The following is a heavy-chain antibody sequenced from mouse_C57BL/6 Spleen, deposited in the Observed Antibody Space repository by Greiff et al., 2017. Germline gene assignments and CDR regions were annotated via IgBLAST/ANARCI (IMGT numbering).Heavy chain of an antibody. Sequence: EVKLMASGGGLVTPGGSLNLSCATSGFTFSSYAMSWVRQTPEKRLAWVATISDGGSYTYYPDNVKGRFTISRDNAKNNLYLQMSHLKSEDTAMYYCARDSDGLFAYWGQGTLVTVSA. CDR3: ARDSDGLFAY. J-gene: IGHJ3*01. CDR1: GFTFSSYA. D-gene: IGHD1-1*01. CDR2: ISDGGSYT. V-gene: IGHV5-4*01.